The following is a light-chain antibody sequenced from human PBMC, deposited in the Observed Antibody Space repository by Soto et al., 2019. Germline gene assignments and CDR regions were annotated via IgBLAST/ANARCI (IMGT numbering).Light chain of an antibody. CDR3: QHYNTWAPWT. J-gene: IGKJ1*01. CDR2: GES. Sequence: KVMTQSTVTMSVSPGERATLSYRASQSISTNLAWYQQKPGQAPRLLIYGESTRATGIPSRFSCGGSRTQFTITMRGPQSEDFAVYYCQHYNTWAPWTFGQGTKV. V-gene: IGKV3-15*01. CDR1: QSISTN.